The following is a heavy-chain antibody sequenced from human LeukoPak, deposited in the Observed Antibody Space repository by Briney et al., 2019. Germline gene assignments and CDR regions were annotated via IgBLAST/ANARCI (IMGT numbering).Heavy chain of an antibody. D-gene: IGHD1-1*01. Sequence: SETLSLTCNVSGDSISTYYWSWIRQPPGKGLDWIGHIYYSGSTDYNPSLMSRVTLSVDTSKNQFSLRLSSVTAADTAVYYCARERTGTLQYFDYWGQGTLVTVSS. V-gene: IGHV4-59*12. CDR3: ARERTGTLQYFDY. J-gene: IGHJ4*02. CDR1: GDSISTYY. CDR2: IYYSGST.